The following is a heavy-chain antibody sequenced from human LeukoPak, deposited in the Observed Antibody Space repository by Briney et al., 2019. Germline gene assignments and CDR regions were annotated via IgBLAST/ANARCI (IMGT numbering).Heavy chain of an antibody. J-gene: IGHJ4*02. CDR3: ARESSGSYFFY. CDR2: IYSGSNT. D-gene: IGHD1-26*01. Sequence: GGSLRLSCAASGFTFSSYAMSWVRQAPGKGLEWVSVIYSGSNTYYADSVKGRFTISRDNSKNALYLQMNSLRVEDTAVYYCARESSGSYFFYWGQGTLVTVPS. V-gene: IGHV3-66*01. CDR1: GFTFSSYA.